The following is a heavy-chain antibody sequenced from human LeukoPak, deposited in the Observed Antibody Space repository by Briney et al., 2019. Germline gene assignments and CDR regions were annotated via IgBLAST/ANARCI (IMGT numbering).Heavy chain of an antibody. V-gene: IGHV3-64D*06. CDR3: VKDRSIAAPNNDFFDS. J-gene: IGHJ4*02. CDR1: GFTFNRFY. Sequence: GGSLSLSCSASGFTFNRFYLHWVRQAPGKGLEFVSHISSNGATTYYADSVKGRFTIPRDNSKNTLYPQMSSLRADDTAVYYCVKDRSIAAPNNDFFDSWGQGALVTVSS. D-gene: IGHD6-6*01. CDR2: ISSNGATT.